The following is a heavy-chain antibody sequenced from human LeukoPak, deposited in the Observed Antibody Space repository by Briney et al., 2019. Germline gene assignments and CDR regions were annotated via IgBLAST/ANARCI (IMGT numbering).Heavy chain of an antibody. CDR3: ARTQRGYPY. CDR2: INPSGGST. D-gene: IGHD1-1*01. J-gene: IGHJ4*02. Sequence: ASVKVSCKASGYTFTSYYMHWVRQAPGQGLEWMGMINPSGGSTSYAQKFQGRVTMTRDTSTSTAYMELRSLRSDDTAVYYCARTQRGYPYWGQGTLVTVSS. V-gene: IGHV1-46*01. CDR1: GYTFTSYY.